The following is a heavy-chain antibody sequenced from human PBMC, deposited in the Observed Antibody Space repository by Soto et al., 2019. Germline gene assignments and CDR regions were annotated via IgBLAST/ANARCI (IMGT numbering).Heavy chain of an antibody. Sequence: TSETLSLTCTVSGGSITTYYWSWIRQPPGKGLEWIGYIFYSGSTDYNPSLKSRVTISVDTSKNQFSLKLSSVTAADTAMYYCARTERTAAGQYYYYYYMDVWGKGTTVTVSS. D-gene: IGHD6-13*01. CDR1: GGSITTYY. CDR3: ARTERTAAGQYYYYYYMDV. V-gene: IGHV4-59*01. J-gene: IGHJ6*03. CDR2: IFYSGST.